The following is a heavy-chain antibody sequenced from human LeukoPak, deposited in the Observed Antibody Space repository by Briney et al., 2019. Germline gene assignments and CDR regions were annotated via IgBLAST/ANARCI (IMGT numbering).Heavy chain of an antibody. CDR1: GYTFTGYY. Sequence: ASVKVSCKASGYTFTGYYMHWVRQAPGQGLEWMGWINPNSGGTYQGRVTMTSDTSISSAYMELSRLRSDDRAVYYCARDPYGGTSATFDYWGQGTLVTVSS. J-gene: IGHJ4*02. CDR3: ARDPYGGTSATFDY. D-gene: IGHD4-23*01. V-gene: IGHV1-2*02. CDR2: INPNSGGT.